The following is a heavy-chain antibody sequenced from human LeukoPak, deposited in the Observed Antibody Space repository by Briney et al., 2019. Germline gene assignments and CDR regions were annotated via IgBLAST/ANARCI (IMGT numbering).Heavy chain of an antibody. CDR3: AVFGGSYFPQFDY. CDR2: ISGSGGST. CDR1: GFTFSSYA. Sequence: LAGGSLRLSCAASGFTFSSYAMGWVRQARGKGLEWVSAISGSGGSTYYADSVKGRFTISRDNSKNTLYLQMNSLRAEDTAVYYCAVFGGSYFPQFDYWGQGTLVTVSS. D-gene: IGHD1-26*01. J-gene: IGHJ4*02. V-gene: IGHV3-23*01.